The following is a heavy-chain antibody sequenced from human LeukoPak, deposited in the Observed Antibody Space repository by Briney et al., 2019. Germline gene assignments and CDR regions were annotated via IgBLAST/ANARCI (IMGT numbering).Heavy chain of an antibody. CDR1: GFTVSRNY. D-gene: IGHD2-2*01. J-gene: IGHJ5*02. V-gene: IGHV4-4*02. CDR2: IYHSGST. Sequence: GSLRLSCVASGFTVSRNYMNWVRQPPEKGLEWIGEIYHSGSTNYNPSLKSRVTISVDKSKNQFSLKLSSMTAADTAMYYCARGDSRVSSSSCSAWGQGTLVTVSS. CDR3: ARGDSRVSSSSCSA.